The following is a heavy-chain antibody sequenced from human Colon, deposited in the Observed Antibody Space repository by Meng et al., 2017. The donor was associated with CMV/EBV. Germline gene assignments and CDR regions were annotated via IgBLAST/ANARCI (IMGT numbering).Heavy chain of an antibody. D-gene: IGHD3-22*01. CDR3: AKDRMMVDPQGFDY. J-gene: IGHJ4*02. CDR1: GFTFSNYA. Sequence: GESLKISCTASGFTFSNYAMSWVRQAPGKGLEWVSGISGSGDNTYYADSVKGRFTISRDNSKNTLFLQMRSLRAEDTASYYCAKDRMMVDPQGFDYWGQGTLVTVSS. CDR2: ISGSGDNT. V-gene: IGHV3-23*01.